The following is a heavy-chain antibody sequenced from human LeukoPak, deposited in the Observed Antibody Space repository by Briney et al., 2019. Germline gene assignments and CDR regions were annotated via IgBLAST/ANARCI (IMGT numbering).Heavy chain of an antibody. Sequence: GWSLRLSCAASVFTFSSYAMSGVRQAPGKGLEGVSGISGSGGSTYYADSLNGRFTIPRDNSKTTLYLQMNSLSAEDTAVYYCAKDPRILEDRPVVGAFDYWGQGTLVTVSS. CDR2: ISGSGGST. J-gene: IGHJ4*02. CDR1: VFTFSSYA. CDR3: AKDPRILEDRPVVGAFDY. V-gene: IGHV3-23*01. D-gene: IGHD6-6*01.